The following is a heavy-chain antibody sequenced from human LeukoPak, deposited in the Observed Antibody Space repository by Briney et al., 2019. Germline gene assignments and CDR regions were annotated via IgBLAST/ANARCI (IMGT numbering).Heavy chain of an antibody. CDR2: IRYDGSNK. V-gene: IGHV3-30*02. J-gene: IGHJ4*02. CDR1: GFTFSSYG. Sequence: PGGSLRLSCAASGFTFSSYGMHWVRQAPGKGLEWAAFIRYDGSNKYYADSVKGRFTISRDNSKNTLYLQMNGLRAEDTAVYYCAKDLQLLLWFGEFTLDYWGQGTLVTVSS. CDR3: AKDLQLLLWFGEFTLDY. D-gene: IGHD3-10*01.